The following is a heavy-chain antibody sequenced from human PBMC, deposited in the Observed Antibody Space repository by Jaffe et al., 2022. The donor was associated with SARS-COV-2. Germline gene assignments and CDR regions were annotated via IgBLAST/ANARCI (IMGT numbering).Heavy chain of an antibody. CDR1: GFSFSDYD. V-gene: IGHV3-21*01. D-gene: IGHD3-9*01. CDR2: ISSRSSYI. Sequence: EVHLVESGGGLVKPGESLRLSCAASGFSFSDYDMTWVRQAPGKGLEWVSSISSRSSYIHYADSVKGRFTISRDNAKNSLYLQMNSLRAEDTALYYCATEATGYFEDSWGRGTLVTVSA. CDR3: ATEATGYFEDS. J-gene: IGHJ4*02.